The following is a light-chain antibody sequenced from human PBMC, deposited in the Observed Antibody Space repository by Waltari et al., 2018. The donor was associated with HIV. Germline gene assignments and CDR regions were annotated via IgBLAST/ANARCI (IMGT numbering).Light chain of an antibody. CDR3: ASWDDSLSGVV. Sequence: QSVLTQPPSVSEAPRQRVTISCSGSSSNIGNNAVNWYQQFPGKAPKLLIYYDDLLPSWVSARFSGSKSGTSASLAISGLQSEDEADYYCASWDDSLSGVVFGGGTKLTVL. V-gene: IGLV1-36*01. J-gene: IGLJ2*01. CDR1: SSNIGNNA. CDR2: YDD.